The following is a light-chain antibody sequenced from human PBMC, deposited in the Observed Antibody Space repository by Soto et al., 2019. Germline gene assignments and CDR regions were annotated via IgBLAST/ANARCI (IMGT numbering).Light chain of an antibody. CDR2: GAS. CDR1: QSVSYSS. V-gene: IGKV3-20*01. Sequence: EIVLTQSPGTLSVSPGERATLSCSASQSVSYSSLAWYQRKPGQAPRLLIYGASRRATGIPDRFSGSGSGTDFTLTNSRLEPEDFAVYYCQQYESPPFTFGPGTNVDIK. CDR3: QQYESPPFT. J-gene: IGKJ3*01.